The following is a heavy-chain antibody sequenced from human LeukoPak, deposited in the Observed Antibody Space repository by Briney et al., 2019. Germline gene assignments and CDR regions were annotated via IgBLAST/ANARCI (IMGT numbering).Heavy chain of an antibody. J-gene: IGHJ6*02. CDR2: ISAYNGNT. CDR3: ARGTTVTTWVPYYYYGMDV. Sequence: GASVKVSCKASGYTFTSYGISWVRQAPGQGLEWMGWISAYNGNTNYAQKLQGRVTMTTDTSTSTAYMELSSLRSEDTAVYYCARGTTVTTWVPYYYYGMDVWGQGTTVTVSS. D-gene: IGHD4-17*01. CDR1: GYTFTSYG. V-gene: IGHV1-18*01.